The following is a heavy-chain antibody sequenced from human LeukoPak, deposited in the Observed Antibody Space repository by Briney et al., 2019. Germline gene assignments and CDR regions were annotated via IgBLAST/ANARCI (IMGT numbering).Heavy chain of an antibody. CDR2: IWYDGSNK. CDR1: GFTFSSYG. CDR3: ARATEGFDY. J-gene: IGHJ4*02. Sequence: GGSLRLSCAASGFTFSSYGMHWVRQAPGKGLEWVAVIWYDGSNKYYADSVKGRFTISRENAKNSLYLQMNSLRAGDTAVYYCARATEGFDYWGQGTLVTVSS. V-gene: IGHV3-33*01.